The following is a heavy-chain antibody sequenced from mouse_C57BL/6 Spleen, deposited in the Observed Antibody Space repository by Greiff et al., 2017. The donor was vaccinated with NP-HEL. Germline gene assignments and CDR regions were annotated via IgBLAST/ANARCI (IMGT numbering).Heavy chain of an antibody. CDR2: FYPGSGSI. Sequence: QVQLQQSGAELVKPGASVKLSCKASGYTFTAYPLHWVKQRSGQGLEWIGWFYPGSGSIKYNEKFKDKATLTADKSSSTVYMELSRLTSEDSAVYFCARHPPCYGNYGVWFAYWGQGTLVTVSA. V-gene: IGHV1-62-2*01. J-gene: IGHJ3*01. CDR3: ARHPPCYGNYGVWFAY. CDR1: GYTFTAYP. D-gene: IGHD2-10*01.